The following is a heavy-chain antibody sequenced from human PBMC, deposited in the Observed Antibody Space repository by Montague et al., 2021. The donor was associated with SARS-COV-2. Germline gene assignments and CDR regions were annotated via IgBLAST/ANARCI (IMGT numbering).Heavy chain of an antibody. D-gene: IGHD3-10*01. CDR3: ARDDIVLQGVTKGMDV. V-gene: IGHV4-39*07. J-gene: IGHJ6*02. CDR1: GGSISSSNYY. Sequence: SETLSLTCTVSGGSISSSNYYWGWIRQPPGKGLERIGNMYYSGSTYYNPSLKSRVTISIDTSKNQFSLKLNSVTAADTAVYYCARDDIVLQGVTKGMDVWGQGTTVAVSS. CDR2: MYYSGST.